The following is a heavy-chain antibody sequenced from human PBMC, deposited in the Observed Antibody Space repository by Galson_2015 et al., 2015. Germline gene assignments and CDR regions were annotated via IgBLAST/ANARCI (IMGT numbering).Heavy chain of an antibody. J-gene: IGHJ4*02. D-gene: IGHD4-17*01. CDR3: ATTPRTPQCAADPRGADRADEPHT. CDR2: ISFDGGEE. V-gene: IGHV3-30*01. CDR1: GFTFSNYA. Sequence: SLRLSCAASGFTFSNYAMHWVRQAPGKGLQWVAAISFDGGEEYYADSAKGRFTISRDNSKNTLYLQMNTLRAEDTAVYHCATTPRTPQCAADPRGADRADEPHTWGQGALVIVSS.